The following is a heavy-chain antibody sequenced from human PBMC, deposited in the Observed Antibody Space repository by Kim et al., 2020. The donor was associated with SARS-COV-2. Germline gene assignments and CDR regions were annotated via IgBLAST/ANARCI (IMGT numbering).Heavy chain of an antibody. Sequence: SETLSLTCAVYGGSFSGYYWSWIRQPPGKGLEWIGEINHSGSTNYNPSLKSRVTISVDTSKNQFSLKLSSVTAADTAVYYCARGSLFGESSNYYYGMDVWGQGTTVTVSS. CDR2: INHSGST. V-gene: IGHV4-34*01. CDR3: ARGSLFGESSNYYYGMDV. CDR1: GGSFSGYY. J-gene: IGHJ6*02. D-gene: IGHD3-10*02.